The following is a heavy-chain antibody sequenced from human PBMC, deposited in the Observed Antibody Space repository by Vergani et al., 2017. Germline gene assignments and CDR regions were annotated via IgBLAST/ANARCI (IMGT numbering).Heavy chain of an antibody. CDR1: GGSFSGYY. D-gene: IGHD3-3*01. CDR2: INHSGST. J-gene: IGHJ5*02. CDR3: ARSRTDFWSGKGVWFDP. Sequence: QVQLQQWGAGLLKPSETLSLTCAVYGGSFSGYYWSWIRQPPGKGLEWIGEINHSGSTNYNPSLKSRVTISVDTSKNQFSLKLSSVTAADTAVYYCARSRTDFWSGKGVWFDPWGQGTLVTVSS. V-gene: IGHV4-34*01.